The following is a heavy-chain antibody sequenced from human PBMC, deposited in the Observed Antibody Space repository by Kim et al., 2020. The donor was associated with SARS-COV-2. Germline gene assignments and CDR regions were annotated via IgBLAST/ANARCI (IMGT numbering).Heavy chain of an antibody. D-gene: IGHD3-22*01. CDR2: INAGNGNT. V-gene: IGHV1-3*01. CDR3: ARAAYYYDSLIGKEFDY. Sequence: ASVKVSCKASGYTFTSYAMHWVRQAPGQRLEWMGWINAGNGNTKYSQKFQGRVTITRDTSASTAYMELSSLRSEDTAVYYCARAAYYYDSLIGKEFDYWGQGTLVTVSS. CDR1: GYTFTSYA. J-gene: IGHJ4*02.